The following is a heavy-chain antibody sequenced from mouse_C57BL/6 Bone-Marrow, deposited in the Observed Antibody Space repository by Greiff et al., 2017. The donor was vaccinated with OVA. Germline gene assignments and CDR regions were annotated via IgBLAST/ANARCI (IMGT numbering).Heavy chain of an antibody. CDR3: ARNHYYYGSSYFDY. CDR1: GYTFTSYG. Sequence: QVQLQQSGAELARPGASVKLSCKASGYTFTSYGISWVKQRTGQGLEWIGEIYPRSGNTYYNEKFKGKATLTADKSSSTAYMELRSLTSADSSVYFCARNHYYYGSSYFDYWGQGTTLTVSS. D-gene: IGHD1-1*01. V-gene: IGHV1-81*01. J-gene: IGHJ2*01. CDR2: IYPRSGNT.